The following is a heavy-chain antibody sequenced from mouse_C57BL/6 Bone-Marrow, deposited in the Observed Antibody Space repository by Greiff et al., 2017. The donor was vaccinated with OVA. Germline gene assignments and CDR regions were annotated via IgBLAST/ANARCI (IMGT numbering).Heavy chain of an antibody. J-gene: IGHJ4*01. D-gene: IGHD1-1*01. V-gene: IGHV1-64*01. CDR2: IHPNSGST. CDR1: GYTFTSYW. CDR3: ARISTGAMGY. Sequence: QVQLKQPGAELVKPGASVKLSCKASGYTFTSYWMHWVKQRPGQGLEWIGMIHPNSGSTNYNEKFKSKATLTVDKSSSTAYMQLSSLTSEDSAVDYCARISTGAMGYWGQGTSVTVSS.